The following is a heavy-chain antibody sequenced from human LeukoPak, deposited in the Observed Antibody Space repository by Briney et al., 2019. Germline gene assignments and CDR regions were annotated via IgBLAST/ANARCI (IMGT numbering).Heavy chain of an antibody. V-gene: IGHV3-30-3*01. CDR1: GFTFSSYA. CDR2: ISYDGSNK. J-gene: IGHJ4*02. D-gene: IGHD1-26*01. Sequence: GGSLRLSCAASGFTFSSYAMHWVRQAPGKGLEWVAVISYDGSNKYYADSVKGRFTISRDNSKNTLYLQMNSLRAEDTAVYYCARVKGSYSVNYWGQGILVTVSS. CDR3: ARVKGSYSVNY.